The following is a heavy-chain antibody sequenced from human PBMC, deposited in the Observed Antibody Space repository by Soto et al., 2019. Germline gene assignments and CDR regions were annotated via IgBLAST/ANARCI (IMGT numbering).Heavy chain of an antibody. CDR3: AKESYGSSWPGPFDY. V-gene: IGHV3-23*01. J-gene: IGHJ4*02. Sequence: PGGSLRLSCAVSGFTFSSYAMSWVRQAPGKGLEWVSAISGSGGSTYYADSVKGRFTISRDNSKNTLYLQMNSLRAEDTAVYYCAKESYGSSWPGPFDYWGQGTLVTVSS. CDR2: ISGSGGST. D-gene: IGHD6-13*01. CDR1: GFTFSSYA.